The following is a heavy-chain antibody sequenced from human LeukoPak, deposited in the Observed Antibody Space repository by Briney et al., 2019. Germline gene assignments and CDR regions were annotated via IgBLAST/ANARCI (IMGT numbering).Heavy chain of an antibody. Sequence: PSETLSLTCTVSGGSISSSSYYWGWIRQPPGKGLEWIGSIYYSGSTYYNPSLKSRVTISVDTSKNQFSLKLCSVTAADTAVYYCARETHIVVVVAAKRSFDYWGQGTLVTVSS. CDR1: GGSISSSSYY. CDR2: IYYSGST. V-gene: IGHV4-39*02. D-gene: IGHD2-15*01. J-gene: IGHJ4*02. CDR3: ARETHIVVVVAAKRSFDY.